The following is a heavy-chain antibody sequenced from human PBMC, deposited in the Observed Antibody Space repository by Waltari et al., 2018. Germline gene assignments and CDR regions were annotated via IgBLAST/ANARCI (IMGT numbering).Heavy chain of an antibody. CDR2: MYYSGTT. D-gene: IGHD5-12*01. CDR3: ARHWKRNGYRFDP. J-gene: IGHJ5*02. CDR1: GGSINRSSYY. V-gene: IGHV4-39*01. Sequence: QLLLQESGPGLVTPSETLSLTCTVSGGSINRSSYYWGLVRQSPGQGPEWLGSMYYSGTTYYNPTLESRLTISGDTSKNQCSPRLSSVTAADTAVYYCARHWKRNGYRFDPWGQGTRVTVSS.